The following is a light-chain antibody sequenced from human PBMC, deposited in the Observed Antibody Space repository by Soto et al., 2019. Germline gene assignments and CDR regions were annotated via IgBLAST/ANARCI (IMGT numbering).Light chain of an antibody. CDR2: GAS. J-gene: IGKJ1*01. Sequence: EIVLTQSPGTLSLSPGERASLSCRASQNVSSTYLAWYQQKPGQAPRLLIYGASSRATSIPDRVSGSGSGTDFTLTITRLEPEDSAVYFCQQYGSSGTFGQGTKVDIK. CDR1: QNVSSTY. CDR3: QQYGSSGT. V-gene: IGKV3-20*01.